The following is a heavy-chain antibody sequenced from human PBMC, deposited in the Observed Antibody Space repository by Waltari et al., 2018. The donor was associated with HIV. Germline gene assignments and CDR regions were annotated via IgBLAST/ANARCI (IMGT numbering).Heavy chain of an antibody. J-gene: IGHJ4*02. CDR3: ARGPGEFGDPFNYFDS. CDR2: IFYRGQT. CDR1: GGSISSGDYY. D-gene: IGHD3-10*01. Sequence: QVQLQESGPGLVKPSQTLSLTCTVSGGSISSGDYYWSWLRQSPGKGLEWIGYIFYRGQTDYNPSLYSRATILVDESRNQFSLRLTSVTVADTAVYYCARGPGEFGDPFNYFDSWGQGTLVTVSS. V-gene: IGHV4-30-4*08.